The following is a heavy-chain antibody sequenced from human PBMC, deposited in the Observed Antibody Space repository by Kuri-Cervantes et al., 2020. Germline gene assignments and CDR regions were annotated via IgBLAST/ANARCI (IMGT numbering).Heavy chain of an antibody. CDR3: ARDWDSSGWYLGFDY. Sequence: GGSLRLSCAASGFTFSSYSMNWVRQAPGKGLEWVSSISSSSSYIYYADSVKGRFTISRDNAKNSLYLQMNSLSDEDTAVYYCARDWDSSGWYLGFDYWGQGTLVTVSS. CDR1: GFTFSSYS. CDR2: ISSSSSYI. J-gene: IGHJ4*02. D-gene: IGHD6-19*01. V-gene: IGHV3-21*01.